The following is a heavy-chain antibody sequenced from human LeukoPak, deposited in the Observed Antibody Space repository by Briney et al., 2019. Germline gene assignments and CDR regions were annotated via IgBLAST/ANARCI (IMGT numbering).Heavy chain of an antibody. J-gene: IGHJ4*02. CDR2: ISGSGGST. D-gene: IGHD6-19*01. CDR1: GFTFSSYA. V-gene: IGHV3-23*01. Sequence: GGSLKLSCAASGFTFSSYAMSWVRQAPGKGLEWVSAISGSGGSTYDADSVKGRFTISRDNSKNTLYLQMNSLRAEDTAVYYCARRSGIAVAGAFDHWGQGTLVTVSS. CDR3: ARRSGIAVAGAFDH.